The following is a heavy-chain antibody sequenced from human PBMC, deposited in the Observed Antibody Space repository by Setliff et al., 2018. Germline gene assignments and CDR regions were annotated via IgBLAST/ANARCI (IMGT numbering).Heavy chain of an antibody. V-gene: IGHV4-34*01. CDR2: IHNSGTA. Sequence: SETLSLTCAVYGTSFSGTYCSWIRLPPGKGLEWIGYIHNSGTAYYNPSLRSRLTISVDTSKNQFSLKLNSVTAADTAVYYCARRLRESHAFHIWGQGTLVTVSS. CDR1: GTSFSGTY. D-gene: IGHD2-15*01. J-gene: IGHJ3*02. CDR3: ARRLRESHAFHI.